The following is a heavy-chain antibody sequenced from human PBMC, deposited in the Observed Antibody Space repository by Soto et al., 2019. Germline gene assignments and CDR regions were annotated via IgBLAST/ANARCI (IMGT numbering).Heavy chain of an antibody. CDR3: ASGKSQMTQDRMGFYYYMDV. D-gene: IGHD2-15*01. CDR2: VIPLLDAS. V-gene: IGHV1-69*08. J-gene: IGHJ6*03. CDR1: GATFNDYT. Sequence: QVQLVQSGAEVKKPGSSVRISCAASGATFNDYTFTWVRRAPGQGLELIGRVIPLLDASNYAEKFQDRVRITADRSTSTVYMELSGLKCEDSAIYYCASGKSQMTQDRMGFYYYMDVWGKGTTVTVSS.